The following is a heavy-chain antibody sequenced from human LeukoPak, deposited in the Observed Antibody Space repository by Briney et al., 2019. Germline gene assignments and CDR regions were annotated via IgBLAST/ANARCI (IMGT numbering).Heavy chain of an antibody. CDR2: IKQDGSET. CDR3: ARETPRRGETRDGYR. J-gene: IGHJ4*02. CDR1: GFTVSSNY. D-gene: IGHD5-24*01. Sequence: GGSLRLSCAASGFTVSSNYVNWVRQAPGKGLECLANIKQDGSETYYADSVKGRFTISRDNAKNSLYLQMNSLRAEDTAVYYCARETPRRGETRDGYRWGQGTLVTVSS. V-gene: IGHV3-7*01.